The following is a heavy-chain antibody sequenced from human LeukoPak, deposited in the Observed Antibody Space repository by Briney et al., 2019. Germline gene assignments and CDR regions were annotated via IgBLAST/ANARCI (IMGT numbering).Heavy chain of an antibody. Sequence: GGSLRLSCAVAAFTLSSNAMIWVRQAPGRGVQWVSALTTSGRDTYYADFVKGQFTVTRDNSKNTLYLQMNSLSAEDTAVYFCAKGIPWACLPYSAFDIWGKGTMVTVSS. J-gene: IGHJ3*02. D-gene: IGHD3-16*01. CDR2: LTTSGRDT. CDR3: AKGIPWACLPYSAFDI. V-gene: IGHV3-23*01. CDR1: AFTLSSNA.